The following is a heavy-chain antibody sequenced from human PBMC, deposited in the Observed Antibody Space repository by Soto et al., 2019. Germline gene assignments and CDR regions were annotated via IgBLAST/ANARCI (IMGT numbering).Heavy chain of an antibody. CDR1: VGGSFSSYY. Sequence: SETLSLTCTVSVGGSFSSYYWSWIRQPPGKGLEWIGYIYYSGSTNYNPSLKSRLTMSVHTSQNQFSLKVSSVTAADTAVYYCARNRGNYFDYWGQGILVTVSS. CDR2: IYYSGST. V-gene: IGHV4-59*01. CDR3: ARNRGNYFDY. J-gene: IGHJ4*02.